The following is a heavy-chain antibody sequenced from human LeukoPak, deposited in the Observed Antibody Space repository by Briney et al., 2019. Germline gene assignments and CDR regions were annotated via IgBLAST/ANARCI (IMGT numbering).Heavy chain of an antibody. V-gene: IGHV4-59*01. CDR1: GGSISSYY. D-gene: IGHD5-12*01. CDR3: ARALTSGYDSFYYYYMDV. J-gene: IGHJ6*03. Sequence: KSSETLSLTCTVSGGSISSYYWSWIRQPPGKGLEWIGYIYYSGSTNYNPSLKSRVTISVDTSKNQFSLKLSSVTAADTAVYYCARALTSGYDSFYYYYMDVWGKGTTVTISS. CDR2: IYYSGST.